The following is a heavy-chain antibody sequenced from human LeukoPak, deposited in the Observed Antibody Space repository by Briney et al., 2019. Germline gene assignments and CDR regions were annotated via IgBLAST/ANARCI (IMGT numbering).Heavy chain of an antibody. V-gene: IGHV1-69*06. J-gene: IGHJ4*02. Sequence: SSVKVSCQASGGTFRRYAISWVRQAPGPALEWMGGIIPIVGTANYTQKFQGRVTITADKSTSTAYMERSSLRSEDTAVYYCASSGDRGVEMATRPAYWGQGTLVTVSS. D-gene: IGHD5-24*01. CDR3: ASSGDRGVEMATRPAY. CDR2: IIPIVGTA. CDR1: GGTFRRYA.